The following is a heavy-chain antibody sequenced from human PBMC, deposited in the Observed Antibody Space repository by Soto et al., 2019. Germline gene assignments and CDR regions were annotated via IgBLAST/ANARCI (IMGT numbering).Heavy chain of an antibody. D-gene: IGHD2-2*01. CDR1: GFTFSSYA. J-gene: IGHJ4*02. CDR3: ASDSCSSTSCRHDY. V-gene: IGHV3-30-3*01. CDR2: ISYDGSNK. Sequence: PGGSLRLSCAASGFTFSSYAMHWVRQAPGKGLEWVAVISYDGSNKYYADSVKGRFTISRDNSKNTLYLQMNSLRAEDTAVYYCASDSCSSTSCRHDYWGQGTLVTVSS.